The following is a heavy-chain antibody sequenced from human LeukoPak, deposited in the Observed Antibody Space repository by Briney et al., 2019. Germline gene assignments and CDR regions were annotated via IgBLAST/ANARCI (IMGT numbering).Heavy chain of an antibody. Sequence: APVKVSCKASGYTFTSYGISWVRQAPGQGLEWMGWISAYNGNTNYAQKLQGRVTMTTDTSTSTAYMELRSLRSDDTAVYYCARLYQQPNYYYYGMDVWGQGTTVTVSS. J-gene: IGHJ6*02. V-gene: IGHV1-18*01. D-gene: IGHD6-13*01. CDR1: GYTFTSYG. CDR2: ISAYNGNT. CDR3: ARLYQQPNYYYYGMDV.